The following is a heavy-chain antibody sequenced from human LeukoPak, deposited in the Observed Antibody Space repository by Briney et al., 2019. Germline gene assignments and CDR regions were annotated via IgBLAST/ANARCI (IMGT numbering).Heavy chain of an antibody. CDR1: GGSISSYY. Sequence: SETLSLTCTVSGGSISSYYWSWIRQPPGKGLEYIGYIYYSGNANSNPSLNSRVTISVDTSKNQFSLKLSSVTAADTAVYYCARRGSGASLEYYFDLWGRGTLVTVSS. CDR2: IYYSGNA. J-gene: IGHJ2*01. V-gene: IGHV4-59*08. D-gene: IGHD1-14*01. CDR3: ARRGSGASLEYYFDL.